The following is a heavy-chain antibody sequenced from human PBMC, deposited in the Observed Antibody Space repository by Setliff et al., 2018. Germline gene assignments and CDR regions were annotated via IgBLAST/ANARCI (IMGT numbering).Heavy chain of an antibody. CDR3: AKSVGGLTSSSVGY. Sequence: SVKVSCKASGGTFNTYVISWVRQAPSQGLEWMGMIIPIFGTANYAQKFQGRVTITTDESTSTAYMELSSLRAEDTAVYYCAKSVGGLTSSSVGYWGQGTLVTVSS. CDR1: GGTFNTYV. V-gene: IGHV1-69*05. CDR2: IIPIFGTA. D-gene: IGHD2-2*01. J-gene: IGHJ4*02.